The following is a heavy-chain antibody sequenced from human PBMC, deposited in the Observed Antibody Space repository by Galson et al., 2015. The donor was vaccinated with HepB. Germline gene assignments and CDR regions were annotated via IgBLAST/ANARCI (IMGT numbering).Heavy chain of an antibody. CDR2: ISASGGRS. J-gene: IGHJ3*02. CDR3: AKDAYSYNQVFDPFDM. Sequence: SLRLSCAASGFTLSSYAMSWVRQAPGKGLEWVSAISASGGRSFYADSVKGRFTISRDNSKNTLYLRMNSLRAEDTAIYYCAKDAYSYNQVFDPFDMWGQGTMVTVSS. CDR1: GFTLSSYA. D-gene: IGHD3-16*02. V-gene: IGHV3-23*01.